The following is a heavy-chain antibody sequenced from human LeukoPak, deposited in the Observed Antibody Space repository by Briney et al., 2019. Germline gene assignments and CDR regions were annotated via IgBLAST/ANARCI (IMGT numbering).Heavy chain of an antibody. Sequence: SETLSLTCTVSGGSISSGGYYWSWIRQPPGKGLEWIGYIYYSGSTNYNPSLKSRVTISVDTSKNQFSLKLSSVTAADTAVYYCAREVGSGWGYYFDYWGQGTLVTVSS. CDR2: IYYSGST. J-gene: IGHJ4*02. CDR3: AREVGSGWGYYFDY. V-gene: IGHV4-61*08. CDR1: GGSISSGGYY. D-gene: IGHD6-19*01.